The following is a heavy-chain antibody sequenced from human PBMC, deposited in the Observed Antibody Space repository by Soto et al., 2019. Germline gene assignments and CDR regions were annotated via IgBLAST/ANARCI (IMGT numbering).Heavy chain of an antibody. J-gene: IGHJ4*02. CDR1: GGSFSGYY. V-gene: IGHV4-34*01. CDR2: INDSGST. D-gene: IGHD6-13*01. CDR3: ASGYSSPIAGIYY. Sequence: QVQLQQWGAGLLKPSETLSLTCAVYGGSFSGYYWSWIRQPPGKGLEWIGEINDSGSTNYNPSLKSRVPLSVDPSKNQFSLKLSSVTAADTAVYYCASGYSSPIAGIYYWGQGTLVTVSS.